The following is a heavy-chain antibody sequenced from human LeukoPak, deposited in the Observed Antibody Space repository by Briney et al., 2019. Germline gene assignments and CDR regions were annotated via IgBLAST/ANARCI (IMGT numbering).Heavy chain of an antibody. CDR1: GFTFDDYT. CDR2: ISWDGGST. CDR3: AKASALTMGTYAEYFQH. V-gene: IGHV3-43*01. D-gene: IGHD3-3*01. Sequence: PGGSLRLSCAASGFTFDDYTMHWVRQAPGKGLEWVSLISWDGGSTYADSVKGRFTISRDNSKNSLYLQMNSLRTEDTALYYCAKASALTMGTYAEYFQHWGQGTLVTVSS. J-gene: IGHJ1*01.